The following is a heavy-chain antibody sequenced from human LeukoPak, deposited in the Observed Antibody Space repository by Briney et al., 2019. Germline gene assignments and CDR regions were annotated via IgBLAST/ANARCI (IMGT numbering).Heavy chain of an antibody. Sequence: GGSLRLSCAASGFTFSSYAMSWVRQAPGKGLEWVSAISGSGGSTYYADSVKGRFTVSRDNSKNTLYLQMNSLRAEDTAVYYCAKDPDSIAAAGTFDYWGQGTLVTVSS. CDR2: ISGSGGST. CDR1: GFTFSSYA. D-gene: IGHD6-13*01. CDR3: AKDPDSIAAAGTFDY. V-gene: IGHV3-23*01. J-gene: IGHJ4*02.